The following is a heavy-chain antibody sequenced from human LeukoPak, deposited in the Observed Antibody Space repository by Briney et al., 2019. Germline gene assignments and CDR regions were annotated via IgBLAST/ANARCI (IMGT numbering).Heavy chain of an antibody. J-gene: IGHJ4*02. D-gene: IGHD3-3*01. CDR2: ISSSGSTI. CDR3: ARGAPFGVVIGGYFDY. CDR1: GFTFSGYE. Sequence: GGSLRLSCAASGFTFSGYEMNWVRQAPGKGLEWVSYISSSGSTIYYADSVKGRFTISRGNAKNSLYLQMNSLRAEDTAVYYCARGAPFGVVIGGYFDYWGQGTLVTVSS. V-gene: IGHV3-48*03.